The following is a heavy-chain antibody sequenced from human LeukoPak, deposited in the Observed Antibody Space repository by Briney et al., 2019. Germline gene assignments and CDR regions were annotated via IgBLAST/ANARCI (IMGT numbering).Heavy chain of an antibody. CDR3: AREWYYDSSVYYAYAFDI. J-gene: IGHJ3*02. CDR1: GFTGSGFTLSRSR. V-gene: IGHV3-48*01. D-gene: IGHD3-22*01. CDR2: ISGSSSDI. Sequence: PGGSLRLSCAGSGFTGSGFTLSRSRMNWVREAPGKGLEWVSYISGSSSDIYYADSVKGRFTISRDNAKNSLYLQMNSLRAEDTAVYYCAREWYYDSSVYYAYAFDIGGQGTMVTVSS.